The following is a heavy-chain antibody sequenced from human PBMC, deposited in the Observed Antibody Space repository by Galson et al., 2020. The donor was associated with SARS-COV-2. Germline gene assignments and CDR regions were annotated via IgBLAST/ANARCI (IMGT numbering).Heavy chain of an antibody. CDR3: ARLADNVVRWLDF. CDR1: GYSFIDHF. D-gene: IGHD2-2*01. Sequence: ASVKVSCKASGYSFIDHFIYWVRQVPGQGLAWMGWINPRGGGAVHSQKFQDRVIFTRDTSIVTAFMVVTNLRTDDTAIYFCARLADNVVRWLDFWGQGTLVSVSS. V-gene: IGHV1-2*02. CDR2: INPRGGGA. J-gene: IGHJ5*01.